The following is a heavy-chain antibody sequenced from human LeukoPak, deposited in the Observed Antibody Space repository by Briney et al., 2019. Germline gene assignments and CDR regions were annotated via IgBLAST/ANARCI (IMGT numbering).Heavy chain of an antibody. V-gene: IGHV4-34*01. CDR2: INHSGST. Sequence: PSETLSLTCAVYGGSSSGYYWSWIRQPPGKGLEWIGEINHSGSTNYNPSLKSRVTISVDTSKNQFSLKLSSVTAADTAVYYCARESSGYYYNWGQGTLVTVSS. CDR3: ARESSGYYYN. CDR1: GGSSSGYY. J-gene: IGHJ4*02. D-gene: IGHD3-22*01.